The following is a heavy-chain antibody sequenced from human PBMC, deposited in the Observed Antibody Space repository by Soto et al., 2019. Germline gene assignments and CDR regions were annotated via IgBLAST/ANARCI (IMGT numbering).Heavy chain of an antibody. D-gene: IGHD3-10*01. Sequence: GGSLRLSCAASGFTFSSYAMSWVRQAPGKGLEWVSAISGSGGSTYYADSVKGRFTISRENSKNTLYLQMNCLRAEDTAVYYCAKGGGNYYGSGSYTLYGMDVWGQGTTVTVSS. J-gene: IGHJ6*02. V-gene: IGHV3-23*01. CDR1: GFTFSSYA. CDR2: ISGSGGST. CDR3: AKGGGNYYGSGSYTLYGMDV.